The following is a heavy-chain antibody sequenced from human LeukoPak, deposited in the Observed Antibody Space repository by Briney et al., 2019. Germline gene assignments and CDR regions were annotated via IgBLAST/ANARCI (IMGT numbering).Heavy chain of an antibody. V-gene: IGHV3-30*02. Sequence: GGSLRLSCAASGFTFSSYGMHWVRQAPGKGLEWVAFIRYDGSNKYYADSVKGRFTISRDNSKNTLYLQMNSLRAEDTAVYYCAKDLVPAAQKGPLDAFDIWGQGTMVTVSS. CDR1: GFTFSSYG. CDR3: AKDLVPAAQKGPLDAFDI. CDR2: IRYDGSNK. J-gene: IGHJ3*02. D-gene: IGHD2-2*01.